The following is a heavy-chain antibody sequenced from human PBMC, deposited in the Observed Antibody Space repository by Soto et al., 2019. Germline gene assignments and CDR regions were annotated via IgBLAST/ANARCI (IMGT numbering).Heavy chain of an antibody. CDR2: IWYDGSNK. D-gene: IGHD6-19*01. J-gene: IGHJ4*02. V-gene: IGHV3-33*01. CDR1: GFTFSSYG. CDR3: ARGGHRGGSGWYWLDY. Sequence: QVQLVESGGGVVQPGRSLRLSCAASGFTFSSYGMHWVRQAPGKGLEWVAVIWYDGSNKYYADSVKGRFTISRDNSKNTLYLQMNSRRAEDTAVYYCARGGHRGGSGWYWLDYWGQGTLVTVSS.